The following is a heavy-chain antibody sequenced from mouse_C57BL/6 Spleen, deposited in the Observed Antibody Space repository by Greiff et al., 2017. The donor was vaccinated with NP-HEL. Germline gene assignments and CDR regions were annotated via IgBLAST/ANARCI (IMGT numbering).Heavy chain of an antibody. CDR2: IDPSDSYT. CDR3: ASTVGY. V-gene: IGHV1-50*01. CDR1: GYTFTSYW. J-gene: IGHJ2*01. D-gene: IGHD1-1*01. Sequence: QVQLQQPGAELVKPGASVKLSCKASGYTFTSYWMQWVKQRPGQGLEWIGEIDPSDSYTNYNQKFKGKATLTVDTSSSTAYMQLSSLTSEDSAVYYCASTVGYWGQGTTLTVSS.